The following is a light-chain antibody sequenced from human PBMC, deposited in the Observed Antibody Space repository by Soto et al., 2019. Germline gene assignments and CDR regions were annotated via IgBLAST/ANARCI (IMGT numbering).Light chain of an antibody. CDR2: DVS. Sequence: QSALTQPRSVSGSPGQSVTISCTGTSSDVGGYNYVSWYQQHPGKAPKLMIYDVSKRPSGVPDRFSGSKSGSTASLTISGLQAEDEADYYCGSSAGSYTSVFGGGTKLTVL. J-gene: IGLJ3*02. V-gene: IGLV2-11*01. CDR1: SSDVGGYNY. CDR3: GSSAGSYTSV.